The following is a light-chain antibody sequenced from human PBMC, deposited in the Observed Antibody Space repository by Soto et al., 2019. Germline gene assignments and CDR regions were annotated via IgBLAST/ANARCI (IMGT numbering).Light chain of an antibody. J-gene: IGLJ1*01. CDR1: TSNVGNNY. CDR2: ENN. V-gene: IGLV1-51*01. CDR3: GTWDSSLSAFV. Sequence: QSVLTQPPSVSAAPGQKVTISCSGSTSNVGNNYVSWYQQLPGTAPKLLIFENNKRPSGIPDRFSGSKSGTSATLGITGLQTGDAADYYCGTWDSSLSAFVFGAGTKLTVL.